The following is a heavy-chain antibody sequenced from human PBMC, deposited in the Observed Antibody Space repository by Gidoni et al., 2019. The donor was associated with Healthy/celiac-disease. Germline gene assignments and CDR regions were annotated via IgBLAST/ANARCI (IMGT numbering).Heavy chain of an antibody. CDR2: ISGSGGST. CDR1: GFTFSSYA. V-gene: IGHV3-23*01. Sequence: EVQLLESGGGLVQPGGSLRLSCAASGFTFSSYAMSWVRQAPGKGLEWVSDISGSGGSTYYADSVKGRFTISRDNSKNTLYLQMNSLRAEDTAVYYCAKDVAIFGVVDLSYYFDYWGQGTLVTVSS. D-gene: IGHD3-3*01. J-gene: IGHJ4*02. CDR3: AKDVAIFGVVDLSYYFDY.